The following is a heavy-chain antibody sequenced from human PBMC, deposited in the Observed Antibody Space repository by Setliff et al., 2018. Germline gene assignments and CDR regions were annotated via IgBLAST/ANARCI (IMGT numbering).Heavy chain of an antibody. CDR3: ARLGYCSSTSCFANYYYMDV. J-gene: IGHJ6*03. CDR2: ISGYNGYT. V-gene: IGHV1-18*01. CDR1: GYTFAKYG. Sequence: ASVKVSCKAFGYTFAKYGTSWVRQAPGQGLEWMGWISGYNGYTVYAQKLQGRVTLTTDTSTGTAYMEVRSLRSEDTAVYYCARLGYCSSTSCFANYYYMDVWGKGTTVTVSS. D-gene: IGHD2-2*01.